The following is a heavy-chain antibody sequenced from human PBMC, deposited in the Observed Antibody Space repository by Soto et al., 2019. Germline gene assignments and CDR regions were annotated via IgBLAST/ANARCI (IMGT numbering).Heavy chain of an antibody. V-gene: IGHV3-23*01. J-gene: IGHJ4*02. CDR2: ISGSGGST. D-gene: IGHD6-19*01. CDR1: GFTFSSYA. Sequence: GGSLRLSCAASGFTFSSYAMSWVRQAPGKGLEWVSAISGSGGSTYYADSVKGRFTISRDNAKNSLSLQMNGLRVEDTAMYYCGRSISGWSRFDFWGQGILVTVSS. CDR3: GRSISGWSRFDF.